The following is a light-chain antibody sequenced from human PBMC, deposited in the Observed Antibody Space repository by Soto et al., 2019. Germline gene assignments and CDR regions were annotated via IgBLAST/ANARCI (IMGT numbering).Light chain of an antibody. Sequence: TVMTQSPATLSVSPGERATLSCRASQSVYSSLAWYQQKPGQAPRLLIYGASTRATGIPDRFSGSGSGTDFTLTISRLEPEDFAVYYCRQYGSSHITFGQGGRLENK. J-gene: IGKJ5*01. CDR1: QSVYSS. CDR3: RQYGSSHIT. V-gene: IGKV3-20*01. CDR2: GAS.